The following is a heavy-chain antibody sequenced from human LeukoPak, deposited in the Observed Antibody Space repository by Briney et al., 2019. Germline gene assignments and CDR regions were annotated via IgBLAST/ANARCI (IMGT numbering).Heavy chain of an antibody. CDR3: ARGPVSYDYVWGSYRQFPPFDY. CDR1: GGSFSGYF. CDR2: INHSGST. J-gene: IGHJ4*02. V-gene: IGHV4-34*01. Sequence: PPETLSLTCPVYGGSFSGYFWSWIRPPPGKGLAWVGEINHSGSTNYNPCLMSRVTISVDTSKNQFFLKRSSVTAADTAVYYCARGPVSYDYVWGSYRQFPPFDYWGQGILVTVS. D-gene: IGHD3-16*02.